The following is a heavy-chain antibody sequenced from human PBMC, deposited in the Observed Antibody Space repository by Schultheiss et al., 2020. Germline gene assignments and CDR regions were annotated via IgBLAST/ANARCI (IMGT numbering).Heavy chain of an antibody. CDR1: GFTFSSYG. D-gene: IGHD3-16*02. J-gene: IGHJ4*02. CDR2: ISYDGSNK. V-gene: IGHV3-30*18. Sequence: GESLKISCAASGFTFSSYGMHWVRQAPGKGLEWVAVISYDGSNKYYADSVKGRFTISRDNSKNTLYLQMNSLRAEDTAVYYCAKDIGIPLYSFDYWGQGTLVTVSS. CDR3: AKDIGIPLYSFDY.